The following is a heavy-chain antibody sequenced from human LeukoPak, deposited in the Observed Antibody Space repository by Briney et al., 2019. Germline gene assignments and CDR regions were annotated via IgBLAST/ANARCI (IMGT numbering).Heavy chain of an antibody. Sequence: SETLSLTCAVYGGSFSGYYWSWIRQPPGKGLEWIGEINHSGSTNYNPSLKSRVTISVDTSKNQFSLKLSSVTAADTAVYYCARARKQLVRKSSAFDIWGQGTMVTVSS. CDR1: GGSFSGYY. V-gene: IGHV4-34*01. CDR2: INHSGST. CDR3: ARARKQLVRKSSAFDI. D-gene: IGHD6-6*01. J-gene: IGHJ3*02.